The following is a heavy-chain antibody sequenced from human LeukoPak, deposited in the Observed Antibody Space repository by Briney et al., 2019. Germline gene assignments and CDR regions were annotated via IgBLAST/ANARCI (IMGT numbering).Heavy chain of an antibody. V-gene: IGHV3-23*01. J-gene: IGHJ6*03. CDR3: AKFEGALLGNYYMDV. CDR2: ISGGGDNT. Sequence: GGPLSLSCAVSGFPFSDFAMSWVRQAPGKGLEWVSTISGGGDNTYFADSVKGRFTISRDNSKNTLFLQMVSLRAEDTAVYYCAKFEGALLGNYYMDVWGKGPRSPSP. CDR1: GFPFSDFA.